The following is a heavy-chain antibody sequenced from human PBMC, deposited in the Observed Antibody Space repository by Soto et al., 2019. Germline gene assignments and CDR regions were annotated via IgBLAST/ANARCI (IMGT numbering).Heavy chain of an antibody. V-gene: IGHV4-59*01. CDR1: GGSISSYY. CDR3: ARAPVAGISSDY. D-gene: IGHD6-19*01. CDR2: IYYSGST. Sequence: QVQLQESGPGLVKPSETLSLTCTVSGGSISSYYRSWIRQPPGKGLEWIGYIYYSGSTNYNPSLKSRVTISVDTSKNQFSLKLSSVTAADTAVYYCARAPVAGISSDYWGQGTLVTVSS. J-gene: IGHJ4*02.